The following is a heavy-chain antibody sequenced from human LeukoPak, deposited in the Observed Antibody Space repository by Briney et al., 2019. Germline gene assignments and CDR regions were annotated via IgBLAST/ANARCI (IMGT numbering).Heavy chain of an antibody. D-gene: IGHD3-22*01. CDR3: AREGSRAYAWFDP. CDR1: GGSISGYY. CDR2: IYSSGTT. Sequence: PSETLSLTCTVSGGSISGYYWSWIRQPAGKGLEWIGHIYSSGTTNYNPSLKSRVTMSMDTSKNQFSLRLTSVTAAHTAVYYCAREGSRAYAWFDPWGQGTLVTVSS. V-gene: IGHV4-4*07. J-gene: IGHJ5*02.